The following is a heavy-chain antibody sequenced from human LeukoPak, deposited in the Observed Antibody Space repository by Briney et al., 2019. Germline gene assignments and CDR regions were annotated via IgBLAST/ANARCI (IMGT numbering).Heavy chain of an antibody. V-gene: IGHV3-48*02. J-gene: IGHJ4*02. Sequence: PGGSLRLSCAASGFTFSSYSMNWVRQAPGKGLEWVSYISSGSSTIYYADSVKGRFTISRDNAKNSLYLQMNSLRDEDTAVYYCASSKRRLGDFWSGYYTPLDYWGQGTLVTVSS. CDR1: GFTFSSYS. CDR3: ASSKRRLGDFWSGYYTPLDY. D-gene: IGHD3-3*01. CDR2: ISSGSSTI.